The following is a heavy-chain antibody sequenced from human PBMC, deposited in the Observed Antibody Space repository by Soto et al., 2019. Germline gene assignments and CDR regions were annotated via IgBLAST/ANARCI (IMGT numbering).Heavy chain of an antibody. J-gene: IGHJ4*02. CDR2: IHSSLNT. V-gene: IGHV4-4*07. CDR3: ARARIIGTSYSNF. D-gene: IGHD1-7*01. Sequence: ASETLSLTCTVSSGSINSLYWSWIRQPAGKGLEWIGRIHSSLNTNYNPSLKSRVTMSVDTSKNHISHKLTTVPVADKAVYYCARARIIGTSYSNFWGQGILVTVSS. CDR1: SGSINSLY.